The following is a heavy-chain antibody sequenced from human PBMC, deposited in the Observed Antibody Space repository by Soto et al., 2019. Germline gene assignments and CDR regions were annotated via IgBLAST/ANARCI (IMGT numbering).Heavy chain of an antibody. V-gene: IGHV1-69*13. CDR1: GGTFSSYA. J-gene: IGHJ6*02. Sequence: ASVKVSCKASGGTFSSYAISWVRQAPGQGLEWMGGIIPIFGTANYAQKFQGRVTITADESTSTAYMELSSLRSEDTAVYYCARDPGIVATIRFYAMDVWGQGTTVTVSS. D-gene: IGHD5-12*01. CDR2: IIPIFGTA. CDR3: ARDPGIVATIRFYAMDV.